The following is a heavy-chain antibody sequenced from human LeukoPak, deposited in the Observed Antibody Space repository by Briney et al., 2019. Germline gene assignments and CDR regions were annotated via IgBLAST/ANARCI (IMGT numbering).Heavy chain of an antibody. Sequence: EASVKVSCKASGYTFTSYAMNWVRQAPGQGLEWMGWINTNTGNPTYAQGFTGRFVFSLDTSVSTAYLQISSLKAEDTAVYYCARDHDWNYSMGWFDPWGQGTLVTVSS. CDR1: GYTFTSYA. CDR3: ARDHDWNYSMGWFDP. CDR2: INTNTGNP. D-gene: IGHD1-7*01. V-gene: IGHV7-4-1*02. J-gene: IGHJ5*02.